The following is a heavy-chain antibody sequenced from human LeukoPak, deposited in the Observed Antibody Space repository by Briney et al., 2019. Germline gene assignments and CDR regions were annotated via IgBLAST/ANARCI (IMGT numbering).Heavy chain of an antibody. D-gene: IGHD6-13*01. CDR3: ARDPGYSNPFDY. CDR2: ITDYFGNT. CDR1: GYTFTSYG. V-gene: IGHV1-18*01. J-gene: IGHJ4*02. Sequence: ASVKVSCKASGYTFTSYGLSWVRQAPGQGLEWMGRITDYFGNTNYAQKFQGRVIMTTDTSTSTASMELRSLTSDDTAVYYCARDPGYSNPFDYWGQGTLVIVSS.